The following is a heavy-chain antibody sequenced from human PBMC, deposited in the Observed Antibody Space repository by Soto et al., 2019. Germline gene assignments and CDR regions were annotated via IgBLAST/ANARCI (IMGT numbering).Heavy chain of an antibody. J-gene: IGHJ6*02. CDR3: ASGDYYYYGMDV. CDR2: IYYSGST. CDR1: GGSISSSSYY. Sequence: QLQLQESGPGLVKPSETLSLTCTVSGGSISSSSYYWGWIRQPPGKGLEWIGSIYYSGSTYYNPSLKSRVTISVDTSKNQFSLKLSSVTAADTAVYYCASGDYYYYGMDVWGQGTTVTVSS. V-gene: IGHV4-39*01.